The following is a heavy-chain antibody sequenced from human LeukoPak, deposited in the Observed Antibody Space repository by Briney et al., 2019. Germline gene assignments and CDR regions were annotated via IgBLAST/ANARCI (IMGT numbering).Heavy chain of an antibody. V-gene: IGHV4-38-2*02. D-gene: IGHD1-26*01. CDR3: ATETRPLYSGSYLNWFDP. CDR2: IYYSGST. CDR1: GYSISSGYY. Sequence: SETLSLTCTVSGYSISSGYYWGWIRQPPGKGLEWIGSIYYSGSTYYNPSLKSRVTISVDTSKNQFSLKLSSVTAADTAVYYCATETRPLYSGSYLNWFDPWGQGTLVTVSS. J-gene: IGHJ5*02.